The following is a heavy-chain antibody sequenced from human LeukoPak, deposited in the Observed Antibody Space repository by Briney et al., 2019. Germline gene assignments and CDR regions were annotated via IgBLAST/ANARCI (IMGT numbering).Heavy chain of an antibody. V-gene: IGHV5-51*01. D-gene: IGHD1-14*01. CDR2: IFPSDSDT. Sequence: GESLKISCKASGYRFTSYWIAWVRQMPGKGLEWMGIIFPSDSDTRYSLSFQGQVTISADKSISTAYLQWSSLKASDTAIYFCARGITSTYIGDYWGQGTMVTVSS. CDR1: GYRFTSYW. J-gene: IGHJ4*02. CDR3: ARGITSTYIGDY.